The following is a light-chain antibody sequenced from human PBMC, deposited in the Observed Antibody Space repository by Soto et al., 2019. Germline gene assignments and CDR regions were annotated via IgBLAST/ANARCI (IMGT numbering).Light chain of an antibody. V-gene: IGKV3-15*01. CDR2: DAS. J-gene: IGKJ1*01. CDR1: QSISSN. CDR3: QQYKDWPHT. Sequence: EIVMTQSPATLSVSPGERATLSCRASQSISSNLAWFQQKPGQAPRLLIYDASTMATGFPARFSGSGSGTEFTLTISSLQSEDFAVYYCQQYKDWPHTFGQGTKVDIK.